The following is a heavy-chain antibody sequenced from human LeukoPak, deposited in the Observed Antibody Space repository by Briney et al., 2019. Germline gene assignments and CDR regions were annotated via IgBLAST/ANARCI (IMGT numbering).Heavy chain of an antibody. CDR1: GYTFTGYY. CDR3: ARDRGGNYYHFDY. D-gene: IGHD1-26*01. Sequence: ASVKVSCKASGYTFTGYYMHWVRQAPGQGLEWMGWINPNSGGTNYAQKFQGRVTMTRDTSTSTVYMELSSLRSDDTAVYYCARDRGGNYYHFDYWGRGTLVTVSS. CDR2: INPNSGGT. V-gene: IGHV1-2*02. J-gene: IGHJ4*02.